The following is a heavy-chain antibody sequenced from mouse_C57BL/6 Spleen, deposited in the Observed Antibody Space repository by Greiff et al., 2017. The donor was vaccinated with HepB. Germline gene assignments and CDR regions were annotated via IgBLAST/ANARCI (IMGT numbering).Heavy chain of an antibody. V-gene: IGHV5-17*01. D-gene: IGHD2-10*02. J-gene: IGHJ4*01. CDR3: ARPGIRYGNYGPYAMDY. CDR1: GFTFSDYG. CDR2: ISSGSSTI. Sequence: EVMLVESGGGLVKPGGSLKLSCAASGFTFSDYGMHWVRQAPEKGLEWVAYISSGSSTIYYADTVKGRFTISRDNAKNTLFLQMTSLRSEDTAMYYCARPGIRYGNYGPYAMDYWGQGTSVTVSS.